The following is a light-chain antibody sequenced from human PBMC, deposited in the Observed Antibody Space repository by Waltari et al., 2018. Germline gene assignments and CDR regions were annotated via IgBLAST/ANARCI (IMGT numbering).Light chain of an antibody. CDR3: SSYTSSGTLV. J-gene: IGLJ3*02. CDR1: SSDVGGYNY. V-gene: IGLV2-14*01. Sequence: QSALTQPASVSGSPGQSITISCTGTSSDVGGYNYVPWYQQHPGKAPRLMIYEVSNRPSGVSNRFSGSKSGNTASLTISGLQAEDEADYYCSSYTSSGTLVFGGGTKVTVL. CDR2: EVS.